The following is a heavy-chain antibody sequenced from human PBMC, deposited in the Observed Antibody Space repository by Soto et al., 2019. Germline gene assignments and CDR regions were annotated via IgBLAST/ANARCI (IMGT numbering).Heavy chain of an antibody. Sequence: PSDTLSLTCTVSGGSISSYYWSWIRQPPGKGLEWIGYIYYSGSTNYNPSLKSRVTISVDTSKNQFSLKLSSVTAADTAVYYCASNDFWSGYFNYWGQGTLVTVSS. CDR1: GGSISSYY. J-gene: IGHJ4*02. CDR2: IYYSGST. D-gene: IGHD3-3*01. V-gene: IGHV4-59*01. CDR3: ASNDFWSGYFNY.